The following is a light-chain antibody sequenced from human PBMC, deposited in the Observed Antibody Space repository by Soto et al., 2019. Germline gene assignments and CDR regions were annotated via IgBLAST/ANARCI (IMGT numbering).Light chain of an antibody. Sequence: DIQMTQSPSTLSASVGDRVTITCRASQHITIWLAWYQQKPGKAPNLLISKASSLQTGVPSRFSGSGSGTEFTLTISRLQPDDFATYYCQQYHSLYTFGQGTKVEIK. J-gene: IGKJ2*01. CDR1: QHITIW. V-gene: IGKV1-5*03. CDR2: KAS. CDR3: QQYHSLYT.